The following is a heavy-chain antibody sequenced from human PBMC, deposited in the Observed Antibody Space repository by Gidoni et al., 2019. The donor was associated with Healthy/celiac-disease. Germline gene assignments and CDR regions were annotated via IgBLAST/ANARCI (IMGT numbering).Heavy chain of an antibody. CDR1: GFTLSSYA. D-gene: IGHD5-12*01. J-gene: IGHJ5*02. CDR3: ARDRGDGYNYGWFDP. Sequence: QVQLVASGGGVVQPGRSLRIYCAASGFTLSSYAMHWVRQAPGKGLEWVAVISYDGSNKYYADSVKGRFTISRDNSKNTLYLQMNSLRAEDTAVYYCARDRGDGYNYGWFDPWGQGTLVTVSS. V-gene: IGHV3-30-3*01. CDR2: ISYDGSNK.